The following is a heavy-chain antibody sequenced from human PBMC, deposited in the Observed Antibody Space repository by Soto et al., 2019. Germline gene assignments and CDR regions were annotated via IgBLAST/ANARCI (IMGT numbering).Heavy chain of an antibody. CDR3: AAELGFGKLSVV. CDR1: GDTFKNCV. V-gene: IGHV1-69*01. D-gene: IGHD3-10*01. CDR2: IIPLFGTT. Sequence: QVQLVQSGVEVRRPGSSVKVSCKASGDTFKNCVISWVRQAPGQGLEWMGGIIPLFGTTDFAQRFQGRLTITTDESTTTAYMDLSRLRSEDTATYYCAAELGFGKLSVVWGQGTTVIVSS. J-gene: IGHJ6*02.